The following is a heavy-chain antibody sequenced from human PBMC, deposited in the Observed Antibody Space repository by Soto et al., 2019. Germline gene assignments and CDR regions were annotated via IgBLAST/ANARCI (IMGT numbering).Heavy chain of an antibody. D-gene: IGHD3-22*01. CDR3: ARGGYYDSSGYRSDFDY. Sequence: QVQLVQSGAEVKKPGASVKVSCKASGYTFTSYGISWVRQAPGQGLDWMGWISAYNGNTNYAQKLQGRVTMTTDTSTSTAYMELRRLRSDDTAVYYCARGGYYDSSGYRSDFDYWGQGTLVTVSS. CDR1: GYTFTSYG. V-gene: IGHV1-18*01. CDR2: ISAYNGNT. J-gene: IGHJ4*02.